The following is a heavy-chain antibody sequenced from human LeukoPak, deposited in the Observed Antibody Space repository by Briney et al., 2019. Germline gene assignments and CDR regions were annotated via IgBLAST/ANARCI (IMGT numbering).Heavy chain of an antibody. Sequence: GSLRLSCAASGFTFSTYGMQWVRQSPGKGLEWVAVIWYDGSKTHYRDSVKGRFTISRDNSKNTLYLEMNSLRAEDTAVYYCARDTAQRAFDIWGQGTMVTVSS. J-gene: IGHJ3*02. CDR2: IWYDGSKT. CDR3: ARDTAQRAFDI. CDR1: GFTFSTYG. D-gene: IGHD6-25*01. V-gene: IGHV3-33*01.